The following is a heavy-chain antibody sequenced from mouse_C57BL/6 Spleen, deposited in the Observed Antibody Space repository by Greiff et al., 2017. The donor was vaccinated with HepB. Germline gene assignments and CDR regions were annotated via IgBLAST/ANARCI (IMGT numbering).Heavy chain of an antibody. J-gene: IGHJ4*01. CDR2: IDPETGGT. CDR1: GYTFTDYE. CDR3: TREGNYYAMDY. V-gene: IGHV1-15*01. Sequence: LQESGAELVRPGASVTLSCKASGYTFTDYEMHWVKQTPVHGLEWIGAIDPETGGTAYNQKFKGKAILTADKSSSTAYMELRSLTSEDSAVYYCTREGNYYAMDYWGQGTSVTVSS.